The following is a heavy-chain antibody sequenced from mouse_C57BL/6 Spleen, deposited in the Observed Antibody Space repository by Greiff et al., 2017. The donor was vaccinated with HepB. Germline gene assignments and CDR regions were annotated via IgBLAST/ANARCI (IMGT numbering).Heavy chain of an antibody. CDR3: AREGSTARTGAY. CDR1: GFTFSSYA. CDR2: ISDGGSYT. Sequence: EVKLMESGGGLVKPGGSLKLSCAASGFTFSSYAMSWVRQTPEKRLEWVATISDGGSYTYYPDNVKGRFTISRDNAKNNLYLQMSHLKSEDTAMYYCAREGSTARTGAYWGQGTLVTVSA. J-gene: IGHJ3*01. D-gene: IGHD1-2*01. V-gene: IGHV5-4*01.